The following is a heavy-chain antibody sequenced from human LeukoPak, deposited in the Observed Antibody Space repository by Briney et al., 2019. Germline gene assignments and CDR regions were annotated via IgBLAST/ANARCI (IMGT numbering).Heavy chain of an antibody. Sequence: SETLSLTCAVYGGSFSGYYWSWIRQPPGKGLEWIGEINHSGSTNYNPSLKSRVTISVDTSKNQFSLKLSSVTAADTAVYYCARATRVMDVWGKGTTVTVSS. V-gene: IGHV4-34*01. J-gene: IGHJ6*04. CDR1: GGSFSGYY. CDR3: ARATRVMDV. CDR2: INHSGST.